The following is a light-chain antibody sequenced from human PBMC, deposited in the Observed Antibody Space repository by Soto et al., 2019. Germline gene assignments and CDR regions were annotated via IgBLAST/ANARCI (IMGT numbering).Light chain of an antibody. CDR1: RSNIGAGYD. J-gene: IGLJ1*01. CDR2: GNS. V-gene: IGLV1-40*01. Sequence: QSVLTQPPSVSGAPGQRVTISCTGSRSNIGAGYDVHWYQQLPGTAPKLLIYGNSNRPSGVPDRFYGSKSGTSASLAITGLQVEDEADYYCQSYDSSLSGYVFGTGTKLTVL. CDR3: QSYDSSLSGYV.